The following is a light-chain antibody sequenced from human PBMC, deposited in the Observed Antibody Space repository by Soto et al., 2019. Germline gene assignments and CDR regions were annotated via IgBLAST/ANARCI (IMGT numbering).Light chain of an antibody. CDR3: QKCKVAPFT. CDR2: AAS. Sequence: DIQMTQSPSSMSAALGDRVTITCRASQGIDNHLACYQQKPGKAQNLLIYAASNMYSVVPSLFPGSGSGTDFTLSISILQPEDAATYYCQKCKVAPFTLRGGTKLEI. J-gene: IGKJ4*01. V-gene: IGKV1-27*01. CDR1: QGIDNH.